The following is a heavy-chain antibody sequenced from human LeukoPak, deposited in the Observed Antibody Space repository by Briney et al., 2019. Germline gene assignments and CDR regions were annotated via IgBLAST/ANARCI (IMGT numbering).Heavy chain of an antibody. CDR1: GGSFSGYY. CDR3: ARARGYSYGGWFDP. D-gene: IGHD5-18*01. J-gene: IGHJ5*02. Sequence: SETLSLTCAVYGGSFSGYYWSWIRKPPGKGQEWIGEINHSGSTNYNPSLKSRVTISVDTSKNQFSLKLSSVTAADTAVYYCARARGYSYGGWFDPWGQGTLVTVSS. V-gene: IGHV4-34*01. CDR2: INHSGST.